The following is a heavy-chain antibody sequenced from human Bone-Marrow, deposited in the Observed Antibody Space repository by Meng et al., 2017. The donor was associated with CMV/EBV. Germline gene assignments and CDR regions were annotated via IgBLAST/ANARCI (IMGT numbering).Heavy chain of an antibody. CDR3: ARDLRFLGGSR. V-gene: IGHV3-66*01. CDR2: IHSGGTT. D-gene: IGHD3-3*01. Sequence: GGSLRLSCAASRFSVNTNYMSWVRQTPGKGLEWVSIIHSGGTTHYADSVRGRFTISRDHTKNTLYLQMNSLRAEDTAVYYCARDLRFLGGSRWGQGNLVTVYS. J-gene: IGHJ4*02. CDR1: RFSVNTNY.